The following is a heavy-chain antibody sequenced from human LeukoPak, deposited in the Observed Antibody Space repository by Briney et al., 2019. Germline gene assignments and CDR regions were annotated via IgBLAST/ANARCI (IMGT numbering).Heavy chain of an antibody. CDR1: GFTFSDYY. D-gene: IGHD3-10*01. J-gene: IGHJ3*02. CDR2: ISSSGSTI. Sequence: GALRLSCAASGFTFSDYYMSWIRQAPGKGLEWVSYISSSGSTIYYADSVKGRFTISRDNAKNSLYLQMNSLRAEDTAVYYCARDLSGSGNNDAFDIWGQGTMVTVSS. V-gene: IGHV3-11*01. CDR3: ARDLSGSGNNDAFDI.